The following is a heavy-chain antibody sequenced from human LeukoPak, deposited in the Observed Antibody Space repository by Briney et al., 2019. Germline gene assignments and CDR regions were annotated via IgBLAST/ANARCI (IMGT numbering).Heavy chain of an antibody. Sequence: GESLKISCKGSGYTFTTYWIGWVRQVPGKGLEWMGINYPGGSDIRYSPSFEGQVTISADRSTSTAYLQWGSLKASDTAMYYCARQSSGWYWFDPWGQGTLVTVSS. V-gene: IGHV5-51*01. J-gene: IGHJ5*02. CDR2: NYPGGSDI. CDR3: ARQSSGWYWFDP. D-gene: IGHD6-19*01. CDR1: GYTFTTYW.